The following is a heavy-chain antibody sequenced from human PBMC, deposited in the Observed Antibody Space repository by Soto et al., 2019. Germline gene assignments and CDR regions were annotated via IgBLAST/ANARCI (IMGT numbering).Heavy chain of an antibody. CDR2: ISGSGGST. J-gene: IGHJ6*03. Sequence: EVQLLESGGGLVQPGGSLRLSCAASGFTFSSYAMSWVRQAPGKGLEWVSAISGSGGSTYYADSVKGRFTISRDNSKNTLYLQMNSLRAEDTAVYYCASERDFWSGRRWYYYYYMDVWGKGTTVTVSS. CDR1: GFTFSSYA. D-gene: IGHD3-3*01. CDR3: ASERDFWSGRRWYYYYYMDV. V-gene: IGHV3-23*01.